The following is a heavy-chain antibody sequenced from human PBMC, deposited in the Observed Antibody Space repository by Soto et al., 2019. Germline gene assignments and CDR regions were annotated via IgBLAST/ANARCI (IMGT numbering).Heavy chain of an antibody. CDR1: GFTFGNYG. D-gene: IGHD2-21*02. J-gene: IGHJ5*01. Sequence: GGSLRLSCATSGFTFGNYGVHWVRQAPGKGPEWVAGIWFDGSNKNFADSVKGRFTISRDNSKNTLYLQMNSLRAEDTAVYYCARDSDHGDMNWFDPWGQGTLVTVSS. CDR2: IWFDGSNK. CDR3: ARDSDHGDMNWFDP. V-gene: IGHV3-33*01.